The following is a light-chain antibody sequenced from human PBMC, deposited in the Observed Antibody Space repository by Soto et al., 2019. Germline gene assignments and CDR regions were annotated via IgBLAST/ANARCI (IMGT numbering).Light chain of an antibody. J-gene: IGLJ2*01. Sequence: QSALTQPPSASGSPGRSVTIPCTGTSNDIGEYHYVSWYQQHPGKAPKLMIYEVTQRPSAVPHRFSGSKSGNTASLTVSGLQPEDEADYYCPSYAGSDNPVLFGGGTQVNVL. CDR1: SNDIGEYHY. CDR3: PSYAGSDNPVL. V-gene: IGLV2-8*01. CDR2: EVT.